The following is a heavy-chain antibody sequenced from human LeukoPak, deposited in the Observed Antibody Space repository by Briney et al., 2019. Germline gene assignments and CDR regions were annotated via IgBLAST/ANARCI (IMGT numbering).Heavy chain of an antibody. J-gene: IGHJ3*02. CDR1: GFSFSRYS. CDR3: ARVASYDYVSSRDAFDI. Sequence: GGSLRLSCAASGFSFSRYSINWVRQAPGKGLEWLSYISSSSSMIYYADSVKGRFTISRDNAKNSLYLQMNSLRAEDTAVYYCARVASYDYVSSRDAFDIWGQGTMVTVSS. D-gene: IGHD3-16*01. V-gene: IGHV3-48*01. CDR2: ISSSSSMI.